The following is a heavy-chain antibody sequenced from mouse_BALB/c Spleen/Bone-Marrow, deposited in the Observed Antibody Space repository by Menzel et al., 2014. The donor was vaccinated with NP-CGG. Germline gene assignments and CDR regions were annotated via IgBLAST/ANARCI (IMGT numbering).Heavy chain of an antibody. CDR1: GYTFTNYW. V-gene: IGHV1-69*02. D-gene: IGHD2-14*01. CDR2: IYPSDSYT. Sequence: QVQLQQPGAELVRPGASVKLPCKASGYTFTNYWINWVKQRPGQGLEWIGNIYPSDSYTNYNQMFKDKATLTVDKSSRTAYMQLSIPTSEDSAVYYCTRGYYRYDVGYWYFDVWGAGTTVTVSS. J-gene: IGHJ1*01. CDR3: TRGYYRYDVGYWYFDV.